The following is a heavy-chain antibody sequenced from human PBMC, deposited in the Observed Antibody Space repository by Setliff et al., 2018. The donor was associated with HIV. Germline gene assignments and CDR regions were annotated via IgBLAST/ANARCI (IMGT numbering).Heavy chain of an antibody. CDR1: GVSISDHY. D-gene: IGHD3-10*01. CDR2: IHSSGTT. Sequence: SETLSLTCFVSGVSISDHYWGWIRQPPGKGLEWIGYIHSSGTTQYNPSVESRVTMSIDTSKNQFSLKLTSVTAADTAVYYCARRIDNSGSFPDKNWFDTWGQGSLVTVSS. CDR3: ARRIDNSGSFPDKNWFDT. V-gene: IGHV4-4*09. J-gene: IGHJ5*02.